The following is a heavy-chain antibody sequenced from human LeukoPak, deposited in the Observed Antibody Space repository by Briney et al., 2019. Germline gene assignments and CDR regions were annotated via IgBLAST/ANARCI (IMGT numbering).Heavy chain of an antibody. CDR2: IYYNGNT. CDR1: GGFISSYY. Sequence: SETLSLTCTVSGGFISSYYWGWIRQPPGKGREGIGSIYYNGNTYYNPSLKSRVTISIDTSKNQLSLKLSSVTAADTAVYYCAKDLLYFSGSGSPLEYWGQGTLVTISS. J-gene: IGHJ4*02. V-gene: IGHV4-39*07. D-gene: IGHD3-10*01. CDR3: AKDLLYFSGSGSPLEY.